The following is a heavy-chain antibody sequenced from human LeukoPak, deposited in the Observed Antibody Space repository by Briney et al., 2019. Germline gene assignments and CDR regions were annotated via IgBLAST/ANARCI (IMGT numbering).Heavy chain of an antibody. Sequence: SETLSLTCTVSGGSISSSSYYWGWIRQPPGKGLEWIGSIYYSGSTYYNPSLRSRVTISVDTSKNQFSLKLSSVTAADTAVYYCARHRMYYYDSSGRGVADAFDIWGQGTMVTVSS. CDR3: ARHRMYYYDSSGRGVADAFDI. CDR2: IYYSGST. J-gene: IGHJ3*02. D-gene: IGHD3-22*01. CDR1: GGSISSSSYY. V-gene: IGHV4-39*01.